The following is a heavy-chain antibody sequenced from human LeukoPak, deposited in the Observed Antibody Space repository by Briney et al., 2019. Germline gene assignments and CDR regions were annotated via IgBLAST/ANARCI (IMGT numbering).Heavy chain of an antibody. V-gene: IGHV1-18*01. Sequence: ASVKVSCKASGYTFTSYGISWVRQAPGQGLEWMGWISAYNGNTNYAQKLQGRVTMTTDTSTSTAYMGLRSLRSDDTAVYYCARSERNYYDSSGYSETDDYWGQGTLVTVSS. J-gene: IGHJ4*02. D-gene: IGHD3-22*01. CDR1: GYTFTSYG. CDR2: ISAYNGNT. CDR3: ARSERNYYDSSGYSETDDY.